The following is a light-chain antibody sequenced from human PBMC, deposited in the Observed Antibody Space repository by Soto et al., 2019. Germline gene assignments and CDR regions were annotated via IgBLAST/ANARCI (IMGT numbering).Light chain of an antibody. Sequence: DIVMTQSPDSLAVSLGERATINCKSSQSVLYSSNNKNYLAWYQQKPGQPPKLLISWASTRESGVPDRFSGSGSGTDFTLTISSLQAEDVAVYYCQQYRGTPPWTFGQGTRWKSN. J-gene: IGKJ1*01. V-gene: IGKV4-1*01. CDR1: QSVLYSSNNKNY. CDR3: QQYRGTPPWT. CDR2: WAS.